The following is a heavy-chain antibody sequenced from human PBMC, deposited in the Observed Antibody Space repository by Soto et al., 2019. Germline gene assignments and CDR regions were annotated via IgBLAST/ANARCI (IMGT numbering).Heavy chain of an antibody. V-gene: IGHV4-30-4*01. CDR3: ARGPSGAKDHY. CDR1: GGSITSDYSC. CDR2: IFDSGTT. D-gene: IGHD1-26*01. Sequence: SETLSLTCTVSGGSITSDYSCWSWIRQPPGEGLEWIGHIFDSGTTYTNPSLRSQVAISLDTSKNHFSLTLSSVTAADTAVYYYARGPSGAKDHYWSQGALVTVSS. J-gene: IGHJ4*02.